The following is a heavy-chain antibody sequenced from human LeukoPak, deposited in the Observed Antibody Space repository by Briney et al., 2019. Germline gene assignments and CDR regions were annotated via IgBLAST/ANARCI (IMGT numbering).Heavy chain of an antibody. J-gene: IGHJ4*02. CDR2: ISGSGAT. CDR3: ARGLLSFDSYGAFDF. Sequence: GGSLRLSCAASEITFSGYFMGWIRQAPGKGLEWVSYISGSGATYYADSVKGRFTISRDNAKNSPYLQMNSLRPDDTAVYYCARGLLSFDSYGAFDFWGQGALVTVSS. CDR1: EITFSGYF. D-gene: IGHD3-9*01. V-gene: IGHV3-11*01.